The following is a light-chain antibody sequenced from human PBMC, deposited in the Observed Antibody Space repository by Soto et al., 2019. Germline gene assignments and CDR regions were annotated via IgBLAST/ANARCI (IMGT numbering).Light chain of an antibody. Sequence: ETVCTQSPGTLSLSPGARATLSCRASQSVSSSSLAWYQQRPGQAPRLLIYGTSSRATGIPDRSSGSGSGTDFTLTISSPEPEDFAVYFCQRYGSSPLITFGKGTQLEI. V-gene: IGKV3-20*01. CDR3: QRYGSSPLIT. CDR2: GTS. J-gene: IGKJ5*01. CDR1: QSVSSSS.